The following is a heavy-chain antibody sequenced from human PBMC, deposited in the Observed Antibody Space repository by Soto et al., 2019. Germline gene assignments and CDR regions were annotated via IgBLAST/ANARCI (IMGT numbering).Heavy chain of an antibody. CDR3: ARVVLTITRGAFDA. D-gene: IGHD3-9*01. V-gene: IGHV4-4*02. CDR2: ISHSGTS. CDR1: GGSISSSHW. Sequence: QVQLQESGPGLVKPSGTLSLTCAVSGGSISSSHWWTWVRQSPGKGLEYIGEISHSGTSNSTPSLTSRVTLSVDKSKNHFSLTLTSVTAADTAVYYCARVVLTITRGAFDAWGQGTLVFVSS. J-gene: IGHJ3*01.